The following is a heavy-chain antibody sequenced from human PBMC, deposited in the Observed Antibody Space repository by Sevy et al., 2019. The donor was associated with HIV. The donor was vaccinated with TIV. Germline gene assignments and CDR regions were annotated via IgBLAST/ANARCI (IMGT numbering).Heavy chain of an antibody. CDR3: ASDYCSGGSCYWDY. V-gene: IGHV4-59*01. CDR2: IYYSGST. Sequence: SETLSLTCTVSGGSISSYYWSWIRQPPGKGLEWIGYIYYSGSTNYNPSLKSRVTISVDTSKNQFSLKLSSVTAADTAVYYCASDYCSGGSCYWDYWGQGTLVTVSS. CDR1: GGSISSYY. D-gene: IGHD2-15*01. J-gene: IGHJ4*02.